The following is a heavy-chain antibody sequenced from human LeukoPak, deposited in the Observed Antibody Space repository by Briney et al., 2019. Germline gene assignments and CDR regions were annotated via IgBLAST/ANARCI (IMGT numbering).Heavy chain of an antibody. D-gene: IGHD2-15*01. CDR2: ISPSGDIT. CDR3: AKVRYCSGVNCYPDDN. J-gene: IGHJ4*02. Sequence: PGGSLRLSCAASGFTFSSYGMHWVRQAPGKGLEWVSGISPSGDITYYADSVRGRFTISRDNSENTVDLQMNSLRAEDTAVYYCAKVRYCSGVNCYPDDNWGQGTLVTVSS. CDR1: GFTFSSYG. V-gene: IGHV3-NL1*01.